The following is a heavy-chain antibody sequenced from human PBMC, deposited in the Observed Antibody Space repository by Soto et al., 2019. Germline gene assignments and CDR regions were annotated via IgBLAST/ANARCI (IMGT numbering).Heavy chain of an antibody. Sequence: SVKVSCKASGGTFSSYAISWVRQAPGQGLEWMGGIIPIFGTANYAQKFQGRVTITADESTSTAYMELSSLRSEDTAVYYCARDKNXPGIVVVPAAIYYGMDVWGQGTTVTVSS. V-gene: IGHV1-69*13. CDR1: GGTFSSYA. D-gene: IGHD2-2*01. CDR2: IIPIFGTA. J-gene: IGHJ6*02. CDR3: ARDKNXPGIVVVPAAIYYGMDV.